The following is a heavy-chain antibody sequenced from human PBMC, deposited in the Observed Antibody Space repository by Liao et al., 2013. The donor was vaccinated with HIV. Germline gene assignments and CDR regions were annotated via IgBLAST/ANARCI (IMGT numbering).Heavy chain of an antibody. V-gene: IGHV4-34*01. J-gene: IGHJ6*03. CDR2: INHSGST. CDR3: ARSQYYYCLDV. CDR1: GGSFSGYY. Sequence: QVQLQQWGAGLLKPSETLSLTCAVYGGSFSGYYWSWIRQPPGKGLEWIGEINHSGSTNYNPSLKSLFTISVDTSKNQFSLKLSSVTAADTAVYYCARSQYYYCLDVWARGPRSPSP.